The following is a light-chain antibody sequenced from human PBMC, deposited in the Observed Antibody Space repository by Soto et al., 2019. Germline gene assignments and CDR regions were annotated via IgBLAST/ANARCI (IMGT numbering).Light chain of an antibody. CDR1: QSVGTS. Sequence: DIVLTQSPTTLSLSPVERATLSCRASQSVGTSLAWYQQKPGQAPRLLIYDASNRAPGIPARFSGSGSGTDFTLTISSLEPEDFAVYYCQQRSDWPTFGQGTKVEI. V-gene: IGKV3-11*01. J-gene: IGKJ1*01. CDR3: QQRSDWPT. CDR2: DAS.